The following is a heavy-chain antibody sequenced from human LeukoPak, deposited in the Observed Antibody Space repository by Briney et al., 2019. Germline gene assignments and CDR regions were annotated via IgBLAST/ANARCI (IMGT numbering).Heavy chain of an antibody. CDR3: AKAGARITIFGVVGDYYYYYMDV. J-gene: IGHJ6*03. CDR2: IKQDGSEK. V-gene: IGHV3-7*03. CDR1: GFTFSSYW. Sequence: GGSLRLSCAASGFTFSSYWMSWVRQAPGKGLEWVANIKQDGSEKYYVDSVKGRFTISRDNAKNSLYLQMNSLRAEDTAVYYCAKAGARITIFGVVGDYYYYYMDVWGKGTTVTVSS. D-gene: IGHD3-3*01.